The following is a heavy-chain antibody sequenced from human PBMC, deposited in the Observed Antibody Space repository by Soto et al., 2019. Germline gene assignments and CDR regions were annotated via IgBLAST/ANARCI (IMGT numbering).Heavy chain of an antibody. CDR2: ISYDGSNK. D-gene: IGHD1-7*01. CDR3: AKDVGWRTTDPNWFDP. Sequence: QVQLVESGGGVVQPGRSLRLSCAASGFTFSSYGMHWVRQAPGKGLEWVAVISYDGSNKYYADSVKGRFTISRDNSKNTLYLQMNSLRAEDTAVYYCAKDVGWRTTDPNWFDPWGQGTLVTVSS. V-gene: IGHV3-30*18. J-gene: IGHJ5*02. CDR1: GFTFSSYG.